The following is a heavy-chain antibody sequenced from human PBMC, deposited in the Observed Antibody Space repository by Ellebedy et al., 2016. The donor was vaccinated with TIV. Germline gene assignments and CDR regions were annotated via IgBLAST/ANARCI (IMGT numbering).Heavy chain of an antibody. CDR1: GFTFSSYW. CDR2: IKQDGSEK. J-gene: IGHJ4*02. Sequence: GESLKISCAASGFTFSSYWMSWVRQAPGKGLEWVANIKQDGSEKYYVDSVKGRFTTSRDHAKNSLYLQMNSLRAEDTAVYYCARGYASPNYWGQGTLVTVSS. V-gene: IGHV3-7*01. CDR3: ARGYASPNY. D-gene: IGHD2-8*01.